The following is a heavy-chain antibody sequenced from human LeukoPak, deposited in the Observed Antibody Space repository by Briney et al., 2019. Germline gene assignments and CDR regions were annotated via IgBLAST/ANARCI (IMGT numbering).Heavy chain of an antibody. CDR1: GGSLSSYY. CDR3: ARDYYDSSGYRYFDY. J-gene: IGHJ4*02. Sequence: SETLSLTCTVSGGSLSSYYWSWIRQPAGKGLEWIGRIYTSGSTNYNPSLKSRVTMSVDTSKNQFSLKLSSVAAADTAVYYCARDYYDSSGYRYFDYWGQGTLVTVSS. V-gene: IGHV4-4*07. CDR2: IYTSGST. D-gene: IGHD3-22*01.